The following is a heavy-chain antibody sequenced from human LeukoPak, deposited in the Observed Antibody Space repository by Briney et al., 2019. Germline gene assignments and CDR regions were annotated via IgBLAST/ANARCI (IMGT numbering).Heavy chain of an antibody. V-gene: IGHV3-23*01. CDR1: GFPFTTYA. D-gene: IGHD6-6*01. Sequence: GGSLRLSCAASGFPFTTYAMSWVRQPPGKGLEWVSAISNSGDNTYYADSVKGRFTISRDNSKNTFFLQMNSLRAEDTAMYYCTKTGARYSASSHFDSWGQGALVTVSS. J-gene: IGHJ4*02. CDR2: ISNSGDNT. CDR3: TKTGARYSASSHFDS.